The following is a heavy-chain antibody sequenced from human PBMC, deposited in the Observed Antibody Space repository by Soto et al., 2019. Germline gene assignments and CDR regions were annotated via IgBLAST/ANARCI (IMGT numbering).Heavy chain of an antibody. J-gene: IGHJ5*02. CDR3: ARGPKYYYGSGEDKTLKINWFDP. CDR2: INPSGGST. V-gene: IGHV1-46*01. D-gene: IGHD3-10*01. Sequence: GASVKFSCKASGYTFTSYYMHWVRQAPGQGLEWMGIINPSGGSTSYAQKFQGRVTMTRDTSTSTVYMGLSSLRSEDTAVYYCARGPKYYYGSGEDKTLKINWFDPWGQGTLVTVSS. CDR1: GYTFTSYY.